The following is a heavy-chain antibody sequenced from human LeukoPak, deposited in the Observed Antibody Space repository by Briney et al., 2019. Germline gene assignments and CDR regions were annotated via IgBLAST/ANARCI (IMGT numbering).Heavy chain of an antibody. J-gene: IGHJ4*02. CDR3: AKRYFDGLTLDY. Sequence: PRGSLRLSCAASGFTFSSYGMHWVRQAPGKGLEWVAFIRYDGSNKYYADSVKGRFTISRDNSKNTLYLQMNSLRAEDTAVYYCAKRYFDGLTLDYWGQGTLVTVSS. CDR1: GFTFSSYG. D-gene: IGHD3-9*01. V-gene: IGHV3-30*02. CDR2: IRYDGSNK.